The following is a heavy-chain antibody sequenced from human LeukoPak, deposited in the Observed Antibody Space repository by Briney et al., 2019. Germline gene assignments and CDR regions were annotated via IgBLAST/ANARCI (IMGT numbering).Heavy chain of an antibody. V-gene: IGHV3-48*03. D-gene: IGHD2-15*01. CDR3: ARVGGSYKTSYCSGGSCYFGYWFDP. CDR2: ISSSGSTI. Sequence: GGSLRLSCAASGFTFSSYEMNWVRQAPGKGLEWVSYISSSGSTIYYADSVKGRFTISRDNTKNSLYLQMNSLRAEDTAVYYCARVGGSYKTSYCSGGSCYFGYWFDPWGQGTLVTVSS. J-gene: IGHJ5*02. CDR1: GFTFSSYE.